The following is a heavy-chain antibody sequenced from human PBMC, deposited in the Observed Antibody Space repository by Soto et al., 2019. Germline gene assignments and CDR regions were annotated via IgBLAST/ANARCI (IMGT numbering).Heavy chain of an antibody. V-gene: IGHV4-59*01. Sequence: PSETLSLTCTVSGGSLGTSYLSWIRQPPGQGLEWIGYISYSGNTNYNPSLKSRLSLSVDTSQNRLSLKLSSVTAADTAVYYCARVSIAAAGYYYYYGMDVWGQGTSVTVSS. D-gene: IGHD6-13*01. CDR3: ARVSIAAAGYYYYYGMDV. J-gene: IGHJ6*02. CDR1: GGSLGTSY. CDR2: ISYSGNT.